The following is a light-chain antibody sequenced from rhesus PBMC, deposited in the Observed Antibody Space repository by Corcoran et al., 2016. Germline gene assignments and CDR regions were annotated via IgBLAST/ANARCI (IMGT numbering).Light chain of an antibody. J-gene: IGKJ3*01. Sequence: DIVMTQSPDSLAVSLGERVTINCKSSQSLLYSSNNKNYLAWYQQKPGQATNLLIYGASTRESGVPNRVRGRGSGTDFTLTIIGLQAEDVAVYYCQQYYYTPFTFGPGTKLDIK. CDR1: QSLLYSSNNKNY. CDR2: GAS. CDR3: QQYYYTPFT. V-gene: IGKV4-1*01.